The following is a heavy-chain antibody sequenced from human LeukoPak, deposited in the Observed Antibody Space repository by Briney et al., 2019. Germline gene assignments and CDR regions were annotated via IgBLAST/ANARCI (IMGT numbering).Heavy chain of an antibody. CDR2: INPNSGGT. D-gene: IGHD1-14*01. J-gene: IGHJ3*02. Sequence: GAPVKVSCKASGYIFTGYYIHWVRQAPGQGLEWMGWINPNSGGTNYAQKFQGRVTMTRDTSISTAYMELTSLRAEDTAVYYCASAYTDDAFDIWGQGTMVTVSS. CDR3: ASAYTDDAFDI. V-gene: IGHV1-2*02. CDR1: GYIFTGYY.